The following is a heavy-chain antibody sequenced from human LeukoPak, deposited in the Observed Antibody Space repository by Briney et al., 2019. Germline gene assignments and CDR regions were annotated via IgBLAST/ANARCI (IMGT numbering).Heavy chain of an antibody. D-gene: IGHD6-13*01. V-gene: IGHV4-38-2*01. Sequence: KPSETLSLTCAVSGYSISSGYYWGWIRPPPGKGLEWIGIIYHSGSTYYNPSLKSRVTISVDTSKNQFSLKLSSVTAADTAVYYCARVREVWYSSSWHDAFDIWGQGTMVTVSS. CDR3: ARVREVWYSSSWHDAFDI. CDR1: GYSISSGYY. CDR2: IYHSGST. J-gene: IGHJ3*02.